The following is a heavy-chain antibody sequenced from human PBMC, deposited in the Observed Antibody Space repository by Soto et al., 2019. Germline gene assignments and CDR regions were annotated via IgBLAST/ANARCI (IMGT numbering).Heavy chain of an antibody. V-gene: IGHV4-34*01. CDR1: GGSFSGYY. J-gene: IGHJ6*02. CDR2: INHSGST. Sequence: SETLSLTCAVYGGSFSGYYWSWIRQPPGKGLEWIGEINHSGSTNYNPSLKSRVTISVDTSKNQFSLKLSSVTAADTAVYYCARGPYIRLGYYYYYGMDVWGQGTTVIVSS. D-gene: IGHD6-19*01. CDR3: ARGPYIRLGYYYYYGMDV.